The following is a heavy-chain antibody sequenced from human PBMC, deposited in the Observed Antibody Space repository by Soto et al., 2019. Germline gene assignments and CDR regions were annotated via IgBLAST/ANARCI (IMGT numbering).Heavy chain of an antibody. D-gene: IGHD1-1*01. CDR1: GFICSSYD. Sequence: QPGGALRLSCAVSGFICSSYDISWVRQAPGKGLEWVSTILVGGSPHYEDSVKGRFTISRDTSKNTVYLQMNSLTAGDTAVYYCAKATATSGGAFEIYGQGALVTVSS. V-gene: IGHV3-23*01. CDR2: ILVGGSP. CDR3: AKATATSGGAFEI. J-gene: IGHJ3*02.